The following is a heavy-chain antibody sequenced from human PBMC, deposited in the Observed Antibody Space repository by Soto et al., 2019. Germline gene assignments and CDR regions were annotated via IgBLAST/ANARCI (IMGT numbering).Heavy chain of an antibody. CDR1: GGSISSSSYY. V-gene: IGHV4-39*01. J-gene: IGHJ5*02. CDR3: ARHYVNWNYENFGWFDP. D-gene: IGHD1-7*01. CDR2: IYYSGST. Sequence: SETLSLTCTVSGGSISSSSYYWGWIRQPPGKGLEWIGSIYYSGSTYYNPSLKSRVTISVDTSKNQFSLKLSSVTAADTAVYYCARHYVNWNYENFGWFDPWGQGTLVTVSS.